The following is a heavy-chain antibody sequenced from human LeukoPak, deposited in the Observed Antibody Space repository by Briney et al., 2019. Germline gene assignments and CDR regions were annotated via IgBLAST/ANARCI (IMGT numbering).Heavy chain of an antibody. CDR1: GFTFSGSA. V-gene: IGHV3-73*01. CDR2: IRSKSNNYAT. D-gene: IGHD3-3*01. CDR3: TRSLYYDSWSGYSGGEDFDY. J-gene: IGHJ4*02. Sequence: PPGRSLRLSCAASGFTFSGSAIHWVRQASGKGLEWVGRIRSKSNNYATTYGASVRGRFTFSRDDSKNTAYLQMNSLKTEDTAVYYCTRSLYYDSWSGYSGGEDFDYWGQGTLVTVSS.